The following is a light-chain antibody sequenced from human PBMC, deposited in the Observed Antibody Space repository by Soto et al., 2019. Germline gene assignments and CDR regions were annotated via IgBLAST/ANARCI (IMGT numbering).Light chain of an antibody. J-gene: IGKJ5*01. V-gene: IGKV3-11*01. Sequence: EILLTQSPATLSLSPGERATLSCRASQSVSSNLAWYQQKPGQAPRLLIYDTSTRATGVPARFSGSGSGTDFTLTISSLEPEDFAVYYCQQRYNWPPITFGQGTRLEIK. CDR3: QQRYNWPPIT. CDR1: QSVSSN. CDR2: DTS.